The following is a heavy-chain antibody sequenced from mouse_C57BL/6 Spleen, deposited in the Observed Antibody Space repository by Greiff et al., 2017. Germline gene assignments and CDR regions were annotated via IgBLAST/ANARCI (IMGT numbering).Heavy chain of an antibody. J-gene: IGHJ4*01. V-gene: IGHV1-80*01. CDR3: ARALDGYYAMDY. CDR2: IYPGDGDT. D-gene: IGHD2-3*01. CDR1: GYAFSSYW. Sequence: QVQLKQSGAELVKPGASVKISCKASGYAFSSYWMNWVKQRPGKGLEWIGQIYPGDGDTNYNGKFKGKATLTADKSSSTAYMQLSSLTSEDSAVYFCARALDGYYAMDYWGQGTSVTVSS.